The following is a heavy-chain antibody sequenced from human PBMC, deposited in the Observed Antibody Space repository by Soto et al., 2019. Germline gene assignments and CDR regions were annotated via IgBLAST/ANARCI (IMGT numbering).Heavy chain of an antibody. D-gene: IGHD3-3*01. V-gene: IGHV3-9*01. CDR3: LQGGLTSPFGLGYEGSNI. CDR1: GFTFGDYG. Sequence: EVQLVESGGGLVQPGRSLRRSCVASGFTFGDYGMHWVRQAPGRGPEWVSGVTWNSGNIAYAETVKGRFTISRDNAKNSLYLQMHGWRAEYPALYSCLQGGLTSPFGLGYEGSNIWGHGKMVIVSS. CDR2: VTWNSGNI. J-gene: IGHJ3*02.